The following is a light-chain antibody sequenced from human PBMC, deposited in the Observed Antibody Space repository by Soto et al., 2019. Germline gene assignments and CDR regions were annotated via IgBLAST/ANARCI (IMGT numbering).Light chain of an antibody. J-gene: IGKJ4*01. CDR3: RQYGAWLGA. V-gene: IGKV3-15*01. CDR2: GAS. Sequence: MTHYQYSLSXXPGVXASFXGRARVSVRTDLAWDQGKRGQAARLVMYGASARATGVAERFSESGTGTEFTLTINSLQTEDFAVYLCRQYGAWLGAFSGGSKVE. CDR1: VSVRTD.